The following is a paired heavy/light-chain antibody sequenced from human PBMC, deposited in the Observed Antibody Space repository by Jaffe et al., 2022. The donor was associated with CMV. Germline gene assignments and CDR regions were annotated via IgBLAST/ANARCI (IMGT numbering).Heavy chain of an antibody. V-gene: IGHV1-18*01. Sequence: QVQLVQSGAEVKKPGASVKVSCKASGYTFTSYGISWVRQAPGQGLEWMGWISAYNGNTNYAQKLQGRVTMTTDTSTSTAYMELRSLRSDDTAVYYCARDGRYYGSGSYYIYPVDYYYYGMDVWGQGTTVTVSS. CDR3: ARDGRYYGSGSYYIYPVDYYYYGMDV. D-gene: IGHD3-10*01. CDR2: ISAYNGNT. J-gene: IGHJ6*02. CDR1: GYTFTSYG.
Light chain of an antibody. V-gene: IGKV1-8*01. CDR2: AAS. Sequence: AIRITQSPSSLSASTGDRVTITCRASQGISSYLAWYQQKPGKAPKLLIYAASTLQSGVPSRFSGSGSGTDFTLTISCLQSEDFATYYCQQYYSYPQTFGGGTKVEIK. CDR3: QQYYSYPQT. J-gene: IGKJ4*01. CDR1: QGISSY.